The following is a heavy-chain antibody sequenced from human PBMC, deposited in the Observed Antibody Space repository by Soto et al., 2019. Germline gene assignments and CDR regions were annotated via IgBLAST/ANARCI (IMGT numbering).Heavy chain of an antibody. CDR1: GFTFSSYG. J-gene: IGHJ4*02. CDR3: TRDPGDYDFWSGYYPDPYFDY. V-gene: IGHV3-33*01. D-gene: IGHD3-3*01. CDR2: IWYDGSNK. Sequence: QVQLVESGGGVVQPGRSLRLSCAASGFTFSSYGMHWVRQAPGKGLEWVAVIWYDGSNKYYADSVKGRFTISRDNSKNTLYLQMNSLRAEDTAVYYCTRDPGDYDFWSGYYPDPYFDYWGQGTLVTVSS.